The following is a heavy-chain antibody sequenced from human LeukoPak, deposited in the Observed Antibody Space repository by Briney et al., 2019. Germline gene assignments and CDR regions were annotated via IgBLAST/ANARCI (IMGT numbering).Heavy chain of an antibody. Sequence: SETLSLTCSVSGDSISSSSYYWGWIRQPPRRGPEWLASVYYSGLTYYNSSLKSRVSISVDTSKNQFSLKLTSVTAADTAVYYCARVAYGSGSRLIDCWGQGTLVTISS. CDR3: ARVAYGSGSRLIDC. D-gene: IGHD3-10*01. J-gene: IGHJ4*02. CDR1: GDSISSSSYY. CDR2: VYYSGLT. V-gene: IGHV4-39*07.